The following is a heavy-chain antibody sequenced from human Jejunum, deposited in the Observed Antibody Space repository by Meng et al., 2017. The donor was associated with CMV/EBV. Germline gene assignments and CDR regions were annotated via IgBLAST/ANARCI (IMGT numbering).Heavy chain of an antibody. D-gene: IGHD4-17*01. CDR2: INAKSGDT. CDR1: GYSFSDYN. CDR3: ARFTVATGAY. V-gene: IGHV1-2*06. Sequence: QVQLVQSGAEMKQPGASLKVSCKASGYSFSDYNVNWVRQAPGQGLEWMGRINAKSGDTKYAQKFQGRVTMTRDTSISTGYMELSSLTSDDTAIYYCARFTVATGAYWGQGTLVTVSS. J-gene: IGHJ4*02.